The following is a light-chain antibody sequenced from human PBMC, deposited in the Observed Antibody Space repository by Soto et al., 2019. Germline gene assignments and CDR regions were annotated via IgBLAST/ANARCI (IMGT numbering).Light chain of an antibody. V-gene: IGKV1-33*01. CDR1: QDTSNY. CDR3: QQYDSLPRT. CDR2: NAS. Sequence: IQMTHSPSSLSASVGDRVTITCQASQDTSNYLNWYQQKPGKAPKLLIYNASNLETGVPSRFSGSGSGTDFNLTISSLQPEDIATYYCQQYDSLPRTFGQGTKVDI. J-gene: IGKJ1*01.